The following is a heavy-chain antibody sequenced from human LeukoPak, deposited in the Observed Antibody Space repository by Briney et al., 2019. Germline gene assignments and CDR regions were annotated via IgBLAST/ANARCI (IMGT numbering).Heavy chain of an antibody. J-gene: IGHJ4*02. Sequence: ASVKVSCKASGYTFTSYYMRWVRQAPGQGLEWMGWINPNSGGTNYAQKFQGRVTMTRDTSISTAYMELSRLRSDDTAVYYCARVPRYCSGGSCFDYWGQGTLVTVSS. CDR1: GYTFTSYY. D-gene: IGHD2-15*01. CDR2: INPNSGGT. V-gene: IGHV1-2*02. CDR3: ARVPRYCSGGSCFDY.